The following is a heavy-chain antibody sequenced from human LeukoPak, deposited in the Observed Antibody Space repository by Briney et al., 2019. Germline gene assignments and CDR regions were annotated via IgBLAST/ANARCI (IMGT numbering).Heavy chain of an antibody. CDR3: ARATSYDFWSGYPYYFDY. J-gene: IGHJ4*02. D-gene: IGHD3-3*01. CDR1: GGTFSSYA. CDR2: IIPIFGTA. Sequence: GSSVKVSCKASGGTFSSYAISWVRQAPGQGLEWMGGIIPIFGTANYAQKFQGRVTITADESTSTAYMELSSLRSEDTAVYYCARATSYDFWSGYPYYFDYWGQGTLVTVSS. V-gene: IGHV1-69*01.